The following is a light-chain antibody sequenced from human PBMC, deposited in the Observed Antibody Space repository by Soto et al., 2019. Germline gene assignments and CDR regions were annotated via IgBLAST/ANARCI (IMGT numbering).Light chain of an antibody. Sequence: NFMLTQPHSVSESPGKTVTIPCTRSSGTIASNYVQWCQQRPGSAPTTVIYENNQRPSGVPDRFSGSIDSSSNSASLTISGLRSEDEADYYCQSYDPDILIFGGGTKVTVL. V-gene: IGLV6-57*04. CDR2: ENN. J-gene: IGLJ2*01. CDR1: SGTIASNY. CDR3: QSYDPDILI.